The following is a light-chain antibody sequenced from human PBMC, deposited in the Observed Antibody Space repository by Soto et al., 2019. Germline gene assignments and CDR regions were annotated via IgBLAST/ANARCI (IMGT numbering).Light chain of an antibody. CDR1: QSLVHSDGNTY. J-gene: IGKJ2*01. CDR2: KVS. CDR3: MQGTHWPPSS. V-gene: IGKV2-30*02. Sequence: DVVMTQSPLSLPVTLGQPASISCRSSQSLVHSDGNTYLNWFHQRPGQSPRRLIYKVSNRDSGVPDRFSGRWSDTDFPLKISGVEAEDVGVYYCMQGTHWPPSSFGQGTKLEIK.